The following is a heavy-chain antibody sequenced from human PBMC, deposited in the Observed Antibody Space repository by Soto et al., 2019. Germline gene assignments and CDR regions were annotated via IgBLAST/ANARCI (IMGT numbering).Heavy chain of an antibody. J-gene: IGHJ4*02. Sequence: QVQLVQSGAEVKKPGSSVKFSCKASEVTFSSYAISWVRQAPGQGLEWMGGIIPSFGTAHYAQKFQGRVTITADESTSTAHMELSNLSSEDTAVYSCAILHGYSSSWSVAYGGQRTLVTVSS. CDR1: EVTFSSYA. V-gene: IGHV1-69*01. D-gene: IGHD6-13*01. CDR2: IIPSFGTA. CDR3: AILHGYSSSWSVAY.